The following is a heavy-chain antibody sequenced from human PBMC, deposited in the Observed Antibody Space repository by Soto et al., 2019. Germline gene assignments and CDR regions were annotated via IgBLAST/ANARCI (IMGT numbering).Heavy chain of an antibody. Sequence: ESGPTRVNPTQTLTLTCTFSGFARSTSGVGVGWIRQPPGKALEWLALIYWDDDKRYNASLKNRLTITKDTSKNQVVLTMTNMDPVDTATYYCAHNYDSSGYYEKNFDYWGQGTLVTVSS. D-gene: IGHD3-22*01. V-gene: IGHV2-5*02. CDR1: GFARSTSGVG. J-gene: IGHJ4*02. CDR3: AHNYDSSGYYEKNFDY. CDR2: IYWDDDK.